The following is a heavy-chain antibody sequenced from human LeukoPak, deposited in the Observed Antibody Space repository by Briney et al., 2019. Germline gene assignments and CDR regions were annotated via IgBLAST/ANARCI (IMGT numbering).Heavy chain of an antibody. Sequence: ASVKVSCKASGYTFTGYYIHWVRQAPGQGLEWMGWINPNSGGTNYAQNFQGRVTMTRDTSISTAYMELSRLRSDDTAVYYCARCPRSGYYFDLKFDYWGQGTLVTVSS. V-gene: IGHV1-2*02. D-gene: IGHD3-22*01. CDR3: ARCPRSGYYFDLKFDY. CDR1: GYTFTGYY. J-gene: IGHJ4*02. CDR2: INPNSGGT.